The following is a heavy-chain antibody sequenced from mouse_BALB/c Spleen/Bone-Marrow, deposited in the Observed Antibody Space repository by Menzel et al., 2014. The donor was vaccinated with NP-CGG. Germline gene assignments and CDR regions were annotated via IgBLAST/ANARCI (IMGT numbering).Heavy chain of an antibody. CDR1: GFSLTSYG. V-gene: IGHV2-9*02. CDR2: IWTGGTT. Sequence: QVQLQQSGPGLVAPSQSLSITCTVSGFSLTSYGVHWVRQPPGKGLEWLGVIWTGGTTNYDSALMSRLSISKDNSESQVFLKMKSLQTDDTAIYYCARDYGSRHYFDYWGQGTTLTVSS. D-gene: IGHD1-1*01. CDR3: ARDYGSRHYFDY. J-gene: IGHJ2*01.